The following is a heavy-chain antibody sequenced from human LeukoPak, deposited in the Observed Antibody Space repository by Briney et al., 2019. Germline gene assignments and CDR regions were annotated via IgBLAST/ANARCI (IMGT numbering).Heavy chain of an antibody. J-gene: IGHJ6*03. CDR3: AGSGQRYCSSTSCYMGTIGSPMDV. CDR1: GFTFSSYA. Sequence: PGRSLRLSCAASGFTFSSYAMHWVRQAPGKGLEWVAVISYDGSNKYYADSVKGRFTISRDNSKNTLYLQLNSLRAEDTAVYYCAGSGQRYCSSTSCYMGTIGSPMDVWGKGTTVTVSS. V-gene: IGHV3-30*01. CDR2: ISYDGSNK. D-gene: IGHD2-2*02.